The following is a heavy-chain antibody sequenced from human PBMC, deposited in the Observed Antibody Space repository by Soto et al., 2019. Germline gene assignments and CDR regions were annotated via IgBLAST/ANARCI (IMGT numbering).Heavy chain of an antibody. CDR1: GDSISSYY. CDR3: TRDGGRYYAMDV. J-gene: IGHJ6*02. V-gene: IGHV4-59*01. D-gene: IGHD3-3*01. CDR2: IYYSGST. Sequence: KTSETLSLTCTVSGDSISSYYWSWIRQPPGKGLEWIGYIYYSGSTNYNPSLKSRVTISVDTSKNQFFLKLNSVTAADMAVYYCTRDGGRYYAMDVWGQGTTVTVSS.